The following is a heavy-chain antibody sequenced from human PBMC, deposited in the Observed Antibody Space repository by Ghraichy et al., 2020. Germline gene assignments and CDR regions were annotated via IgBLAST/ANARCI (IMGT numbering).Heavy chain of an antibody. CDR1: GFTFSSYA. Sequence: LSLTCAASGFTFSSYAMSWVRQAPGKGLEWVSAISGSGGSTYYADSVKGRFTISRDNSKNTLYLQMNSLRAEDTAVYYCAKGHCGSCYSWGYWGQGTLVTVSS. D-gene: IGHD2-15*01. J-gene: IGHJ4*02. CDR3: AKGHCGSCYSWGY. CDR2: ISGSGGST. V-gene: IGHV3-23*01.